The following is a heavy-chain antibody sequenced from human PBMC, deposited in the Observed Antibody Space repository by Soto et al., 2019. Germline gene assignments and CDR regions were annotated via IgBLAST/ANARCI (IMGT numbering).Heavy chain of an antibody. Sequence: GGSLSLSCAVSGFTFSAYWRHWVRQDSGKGLAWVSRVSDDGSTATYAASVKGRFVISRDNAKNSLYLEMNTLRVDDSGLYYCARGPRVSSTGTGAHWGRGTLVTVSS. CDR2: VSDDGSTA. J-gene: IGHJ4*02. CDR3: ARGPRVSSTGTGAH. V-gene: IGHV3-74*01. CDR1: GFTFSAYW. D-gene: IGHD1-1*01.